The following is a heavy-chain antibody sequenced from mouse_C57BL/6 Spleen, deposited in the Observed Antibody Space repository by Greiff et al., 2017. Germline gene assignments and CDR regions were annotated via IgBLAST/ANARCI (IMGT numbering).Heavy chain of an antibody. CDR3: ARTYDGSSYYAMDC. CDR1: GYTFTDYY. CDR2: INPNNGGT. Sequence: VQLKQSGPELVKPGASVKISCKASGYTFTDYYMNWVKQSHGKSLEWIGDINPNNGGTSYNQKFKGKATLTVDTSSSTAYMELRSLTSEDSAVYYCARTYDGSSYYAMDCWGQGTSVTVSS. D-gene: IGHD1-1*01. V-gene: IGHV1-26*01. J-gene: IGHJ4*01.